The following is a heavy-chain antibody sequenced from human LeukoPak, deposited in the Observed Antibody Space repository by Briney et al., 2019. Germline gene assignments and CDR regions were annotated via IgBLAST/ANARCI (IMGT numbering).Heavy chain of an antibody. CDR3: VGSPTYYNIDV. J-gene: IGHJ6*03. V-gene: IGHV3-30*04. Sequence: GGSLRLSCAASGLTFRNYAIHWVRQAPGKGLEWLTVISHDGGNDYYSDSVKGRFNISRDNSKNTVELQMTGLRADDTAVYYCVGSPTYYNIDVWGKGTTLTVS. CDR1: GLTFRNYA. D-gene: IGHD3-10*01. CDR2: ISHDGGND.